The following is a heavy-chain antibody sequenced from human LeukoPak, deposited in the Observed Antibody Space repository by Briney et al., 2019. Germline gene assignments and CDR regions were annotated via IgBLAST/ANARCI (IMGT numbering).Heavy chain of an antibody. Sequence: GRSLRLSCAASGFTFSSYGMHWVRQAPGKGLEWVAVISYDGSDKYSADSVKGRFTISRDNPKNTLYLQMNSLRAEDTAVYYCAKNAHYQGYSYGGIDYWGQGTLVTVSS. V-gene: IGHV3-30*18. D-gene: IGHD5-18*01. CDR2: ISYDGSDK. CDR3: AKNAHYQGYSYGGIDY. CDR1: GFTFSSYG. J-gene: IGHJ4*02.